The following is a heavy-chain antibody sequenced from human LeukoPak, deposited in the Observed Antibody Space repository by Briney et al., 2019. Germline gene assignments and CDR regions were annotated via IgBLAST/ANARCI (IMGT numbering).Heavy chain of an antibody. J-gene: IGHJ6*03. CDR2: ISAYNGNT. V-gene: IGHV1-18*01. D-gene: IGHD3-3*01. CDR1: GYTFTSYG. CDR3: ARSRPIFGVVTNYYYYYYMDV. Sequence: GASVKVSCKASGYTFTSYGISWVRQAPGQGLEWMGWISAYNGNTNYAQKFQGRVTMTRDTSTSTVYMELSSLRSEDTAVYYCARSRPIFGVVTNYYYYYYMDVWGKGTTVTVSS.